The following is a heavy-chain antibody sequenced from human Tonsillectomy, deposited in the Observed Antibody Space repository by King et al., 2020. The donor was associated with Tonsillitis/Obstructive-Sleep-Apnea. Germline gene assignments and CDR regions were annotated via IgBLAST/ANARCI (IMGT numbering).Heavy chain of an antibody. J-gene: IGHJ4*02. CDR3: ARDGLRFLGWLSPPFDY. Sequence: VQLVESGGGVVQPGRSLRLSCAASGFTFSSYGMHWVRQAPGKGLEWVAVIWYDGSNKYYADSVKGRFTISRDNSKNTLYLQMNSLRAEDTAVYYCARDGLRFLGWLSPPFDYWGQGTLVTVSS. CDR2: IWYDGSNK. D-gene: IGHD3-3*01. V-gene: IGHV3-33*01. CDR1: GFTFSSYG.